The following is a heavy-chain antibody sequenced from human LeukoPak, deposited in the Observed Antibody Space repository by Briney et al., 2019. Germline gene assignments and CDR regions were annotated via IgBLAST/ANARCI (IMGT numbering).Heavy chain of an antibody. CDR3: ARWREYALDY. D-gene: IGHD2-2*01. CDR1: GGSISSSSYY. CDR2: INHSGST. Sequence: PSETLSLTCTVSGGSISSSSYYWGWIRQPPGKGLEWIGEINHSGSTNYNPSLKSRVTISVDTSKNQFSLKLSSVTAADTAVYYCARWREYALDYWGQGTLVTVSS. J-gene: IGHJ4*02. V-gene: IGHV4-39*07.